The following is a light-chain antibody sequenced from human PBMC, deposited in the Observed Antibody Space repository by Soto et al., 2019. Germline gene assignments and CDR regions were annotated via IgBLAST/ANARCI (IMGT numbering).Light chain of an antibody. Sequence: EIVLTQSPGTLSLSPGERATLSCRASQSVSSSYLAWYQQKPGQAPRLLIYGASSRATGIPDRFSGSGSETDFTITIIRLEPEDFAVYYCQQYGSSPYTFGQGTKLEIK. CDR2: GAS. CDR1: QSVSSSY. J-gene: IGKJ2*01. CDR3: QQYGSSPYT. V-gene: IGKV3-20*01.